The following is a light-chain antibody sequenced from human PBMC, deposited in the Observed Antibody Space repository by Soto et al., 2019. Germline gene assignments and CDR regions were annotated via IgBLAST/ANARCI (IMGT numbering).Light chain of an antibody. V-gene: IGKV1-5*01. J-gene: IGKJ2*01. CDR1: QSISSW. CDR3: HHYNNYPFT. Sequence: DIPMTQSPSTLSASVGDRVTLTCRASQSISSWLAWYQQKPGKAPKLLIYDASSLESGVPSRFSGSGSGTEFTLTISSLQPDDFATYYCHHYNNYPFTFAQGTKLEIK. CDR2: DAS.